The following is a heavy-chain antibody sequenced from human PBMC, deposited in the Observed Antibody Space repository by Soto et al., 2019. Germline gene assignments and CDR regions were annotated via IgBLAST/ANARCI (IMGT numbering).Heavy chain of an antibody. D-gene: IGHD6-13*01. J-gene: IGHJ4*02. CDR2: INNNGVST. V-gene: IGHV3-74*01. CDR1: VFTFSNHA. CDR3: ARGGVSTAGCFDY. Sequence: WWSLRLSCATSVFTFSNHAMHWVRQAPDKGLVWVSPINNNGVSTNYADSVKGRFTISRDNSKNTLYLQMNSLRAEDTAVYLGARGGVSTAGCFDYWGQGTLVTVSS.